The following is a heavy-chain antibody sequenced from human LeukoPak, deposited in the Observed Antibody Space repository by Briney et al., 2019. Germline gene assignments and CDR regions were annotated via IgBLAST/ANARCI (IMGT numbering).Heavy chain of an antibody. CDR3: AKGRGYYDSFDY. V-gene: IGHV3-23*01. CDR1: GFTFSSYG. Sequence: GRSLRLSCAASGFTFSSYGMSWVRQAPGKGLEWVSAISGSGGSTYYADSVKGRFTISRDNSKNTLYLQMNSLRAEDTAVYYCAKGRGYYDSFDYWGQGTLVTVSS. D-gene: IGHD3-22*01. J-gene: IGHJ4*02. CDR2: ISGSGGST.